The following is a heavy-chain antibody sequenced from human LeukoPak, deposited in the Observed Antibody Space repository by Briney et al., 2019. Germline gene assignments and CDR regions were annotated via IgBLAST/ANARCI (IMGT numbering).Heavy chain of an antibody. CDR2: INHSGST. D-gene: IGHD3-10*01. J-gene: IGHJ5*02. CDR1: GGSFSGYY. CDR3: ARGRYMVRGVISWFDP. V-gene: IGHV4-34*01. Sequence: SETLSLTCAVYGGSFSGYYWSWIRQPPGKGLEWIGEINHSGSTNYNPSLKSRVTISVDTSKNQFSLKLSSVTAADTAVYYCARGRYMVRGVISWFDPWGQGTLVTVSS.